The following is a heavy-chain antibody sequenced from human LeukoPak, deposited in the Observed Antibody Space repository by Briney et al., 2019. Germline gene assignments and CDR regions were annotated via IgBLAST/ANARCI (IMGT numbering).Heavy chain of an antibody. Sequence: SVKVSCKASGGTFSSYAISWVRQAPGQGLEWMGGIIPIFGTANYAQKFQGRVTITADESTSTAYMELSSLRAEDTAVYYCAKDIGVRNTEGLLGWWGQGTLVTVSS. J-gene: IGHJ4*02. CDR3: AKDIGVRNTEGLLGW. V-gene: IGHV1-69*13. CDR2: IIPIFGTA. D-gene: IGHD3-3*01. CDR1: GGTFSSYA.